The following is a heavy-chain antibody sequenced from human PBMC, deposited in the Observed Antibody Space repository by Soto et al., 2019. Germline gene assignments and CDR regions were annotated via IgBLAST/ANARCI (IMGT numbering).Heavy chain of an antibody. CDR1: GFTFSSYG. D-gene: IGHD1-20*01. Sequence: PGGSLRLSCAASGFTFSSYGMHWVRQAPGKGLEWVAVISYDGSNKYYADSVKGRFTISRDNSKNTLYLQMNSLRAEDTAVYYCAKDQGYKGDYYYYYGMDAWGQGTTVTVSS. J-gene: IGHJ6*02. CDR2: ISYDGSNK. V-gene: IGHV3-30*18. CDR3: AKDQGYKGDYYYYYGMDA.